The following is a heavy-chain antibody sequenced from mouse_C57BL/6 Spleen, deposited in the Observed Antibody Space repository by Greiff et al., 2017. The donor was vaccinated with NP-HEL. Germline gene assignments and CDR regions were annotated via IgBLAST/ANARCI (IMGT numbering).Heavy chain of an antibody. CDR1: GYTFTSYW. D-gene: IGHD1-1*01. CDR2: IDPSDSET. V-gene: IGHV1-52*01. J-gene: IGHJ4*01. CDR3: ARSYNYGSSDDAMDY. Sequence: QVQLQQPGAELVRPGSSVKLSCKASGYTFTSYWMHWVKQRPIQGLEWIGNIDPSDSETHYNQKFKDKATLTVDKSSSTAYMQLSSLKSEDSAVYYCARSYNYGSSDDAMDYWGQGTSVTVSS.